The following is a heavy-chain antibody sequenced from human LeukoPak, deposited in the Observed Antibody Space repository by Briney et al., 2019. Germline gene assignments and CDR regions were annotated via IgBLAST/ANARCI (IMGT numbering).Heavy chain of an antibody. D-gene: IGHD6-19*01. J-gene: IGHJ4*02. CDR1: GRSFSGYY. Sequence: SETLSLTCAVYGRSFSGYYWSWIRQPPGKGLEWIGEINHSGSTNYNPSLKSRVTISVDTSKNQFSLKLSSVTAADTAVYYCARGGIAVAEGDFDYWGQGTLVTVSS. V-gene: IGHV4-34*01. CDR2: INHSGST. CDR3: ARGGIAVAEGDFDY.